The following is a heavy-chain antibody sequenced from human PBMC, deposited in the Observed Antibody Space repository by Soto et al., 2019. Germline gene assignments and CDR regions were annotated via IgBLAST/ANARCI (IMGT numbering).Heavy chain of an antibody. CDR1: GGTFSSYA. Sequence: SVKVSCKASGGTFSSYAISWVRQAPGQGLEWMGGIIPIFGTANYAQKFQGRVTITADESTSTAYMELSSLRSEDTAVYYCARGFRPSGYSSSWYYYYGMDVWGQGTTVTVPS. CDR2: IIPIFGTA. CDR3: ARGFRPSGYSSSWYYYYGMDV. J-gene: IGHJ6*02. V-gene: IGHV1-69*13. D-gene: IGHD6-13*01.